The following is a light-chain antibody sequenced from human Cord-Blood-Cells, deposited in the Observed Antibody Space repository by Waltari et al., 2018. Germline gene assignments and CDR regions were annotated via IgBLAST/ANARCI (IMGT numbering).Light chain of an antibody. CDR3: QSYDSSNWV. J-gene: IGLJ3*02. CDR1: SGSIASNY. CDR2: EDN. Sequence: NFMLTQPHSVSESPGKTVTISCTRSSGSIASNYVQWYQQRPGSAPATVIDEDNQRPSGLPDRFSGSIDSSSNSAALTISGLNAEDEADYYCQSYDSSNWVFGGGTKLTVL. V-gene: IGLV6-57*03.